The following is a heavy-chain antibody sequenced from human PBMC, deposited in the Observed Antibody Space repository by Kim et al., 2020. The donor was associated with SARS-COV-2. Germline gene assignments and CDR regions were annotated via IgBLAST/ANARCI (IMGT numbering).Heavy chain of an antibody. CDR2: ISGSGGST. J-gene: IGHJ4*02. CDR1: GFTFSSYA. D-gene: IGHD3-22*01. Sequence: GGSLRLSCAASGFTFSSYAMSWVRQAPGKGLEWVSAISGSGGSTYYADSVKGRFTISRDNSKNTLYLQMNSLRAGDTAVYYCAKDLGRDYDSSGYYSFDYWGQGTLVTVSA. CDR3: AKDLGRDYDSSGYYSFDY. V-gene: IGHV3-23*01.